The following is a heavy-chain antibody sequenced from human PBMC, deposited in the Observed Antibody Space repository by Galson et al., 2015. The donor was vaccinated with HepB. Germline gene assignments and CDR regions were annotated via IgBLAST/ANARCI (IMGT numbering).Heavy chain of an antibody. Sequence: SLRLSCAASGFTFSSYGMHWVRQAPGKGLEWVAVIWYDGSNKYYADSVEGRFTISRDNSKNTLYLQMNSLRAEDTAVYYCARDVYFGYSSSWLENYDAFDIWGQGTMVTVSS. D-gene: IGHD6-13*01. CDR1: GFTFSSYG. CDR2: IWYDGSNK. V-gene: IGHV3-33*01. CDR3: ARDVYFGYSSSWLENYDAFDI. J-gene: IGHJ3*02.